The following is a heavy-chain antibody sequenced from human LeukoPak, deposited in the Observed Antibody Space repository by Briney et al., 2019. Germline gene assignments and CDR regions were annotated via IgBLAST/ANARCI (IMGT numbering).Heavy chain of an antibody. J-gene: IGHJ4*02. CDR3: ARFSTGYYNYLGHDY. Sequence: MASETLSLTCTVSGGSMNTYYWSWIRQPPGKGLEWIAYIHYSGSTFYSPSLKSRVTMSVDTSKNRFSLNLSSVTAADTALYFCARFSTGYYNYLGHDYWGQGTLVTVSS. V-gene: IGHV4-59*04. CDR2: IHYSGST. CDR1: GGSMNTYY. D-gene: IGHD3-22*01.